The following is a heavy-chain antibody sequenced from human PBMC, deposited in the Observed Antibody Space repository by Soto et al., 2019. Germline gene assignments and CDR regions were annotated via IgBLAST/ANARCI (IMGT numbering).Heavy chain of an antibody. CDR1: GGAISGYY. CDR2: IYSSGST. Sequence: SSETLSLTCTVTGGAISGYYWTWIRQSAGEGLEWIGRIYSSGSTNYNPSLKSRVTISLDTSMNHFSLSLSSVTAADTAVYYCARGQRFSDWFDPWGQGTLVTVSS. CDR3: ARGQRFSDWFDP. J-gene: IGHJ5*02. V-gene: IGHV4-4*07. D-gene: IGHD3-3*01.